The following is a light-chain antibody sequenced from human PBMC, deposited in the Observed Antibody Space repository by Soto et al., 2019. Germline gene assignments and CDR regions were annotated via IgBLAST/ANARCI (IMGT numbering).Light chain of an antibody. CDR1: QSIGNW. CDR3: QQYKSYPWT. Sequence: IRMTQSPSTQSASIGDRVTITCRASQSIGNWLAWYQQKPGRAPKFLIYEASSLESGVPSRFSGSGSGTEFALTIGGLQPDDFATYHCQQYKSYPWTFGQGTKVEIK. J-gene: IGKJ1*01. CDR2: EAS. V-gene: IGKV1-5*03.